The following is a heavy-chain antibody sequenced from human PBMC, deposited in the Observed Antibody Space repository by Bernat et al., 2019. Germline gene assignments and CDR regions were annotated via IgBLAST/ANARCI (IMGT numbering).Heavy chain of an antibody. CDR1: AYTFSGYY. J-gene: IGHJ5*02. D-gene: IGHD3-10*01. CDR3: ARGYYGSGRTGFDP. V-gene: IGHV1-2*04. Sequence: QVQLVQPGAEVKKPGASVKVSCKASAYTFSGYYIHWVRQAPGQGLEWMGRINPNSAGTNYAQKFQGWVTMTRDTSSSTAYMELRTLTSDDTAVYCCARGYYGSGRTGFDPWGQGTLVTVSS. CDR2: INPNSAGT.